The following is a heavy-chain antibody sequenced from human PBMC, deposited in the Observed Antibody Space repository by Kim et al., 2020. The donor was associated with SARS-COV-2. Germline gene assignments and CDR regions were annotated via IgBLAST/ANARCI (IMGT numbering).Heavy chain of an antibody. CDR3: ARDPNRGWRNDAFDI. J-gene: IGHJ3*02. CDR2: IYYSGST. CDR1: GGSISSGGYY. D-gene: IGHD6-19*01. Sequence: SETLSLTCTVSGGSISSGGYYWSWIRQHPGKGLEWIGYIYYSGSTYYNPSLKSRVTISVDTSKNQSSLKLSSVTAADTAVYYCARDPNRGWRNDAFDIWGQGTMVTVSS. V-gene: IGHV4-31*03.